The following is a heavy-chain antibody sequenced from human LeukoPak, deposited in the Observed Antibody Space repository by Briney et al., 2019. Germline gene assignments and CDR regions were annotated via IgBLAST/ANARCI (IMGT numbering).Heavy chain of an antibody. J-gene: IGHJ4*02. D-gene: IGHD5-18*01. CDR2: IYSSGST. V-gene: IGHV4-31*03. CDR3: AREFAQRGYSHGTIDY. Sequence: PSQTLSLTCTVSGGSISSGGYYWSWIRQHPGKGLEWIGYIYSSGSTYYNPSLKSRVTISVDTSKNQFSLKLSSVTAADTAVYYCAREFAQRGYSHGTIDYWGQGTLVTVSS. CDR1: GGSISSGGYY.